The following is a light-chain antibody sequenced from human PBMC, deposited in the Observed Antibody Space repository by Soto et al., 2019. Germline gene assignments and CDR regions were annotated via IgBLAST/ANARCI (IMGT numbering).Light chain of an antibody. J-gene: IGKJ4*01. CDR2: GAS. CDR1: QSVSSTS. Sequence: IFLTQSPGTLSLSPGERATLSCRSSQSVSSTSLAWDQQKPGQAPRLLIYGASTRATGIPDRFSGSGSGTDFTLTISSLQPEDFAIYYCQQANSFPLTFGGGTKVDI. V-gene: IGKV3D-7*01. CDR3: QQANSFPLT.